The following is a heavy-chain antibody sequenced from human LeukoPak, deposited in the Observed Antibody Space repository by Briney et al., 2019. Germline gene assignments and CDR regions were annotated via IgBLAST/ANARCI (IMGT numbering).Heavy chain of an antibody. CDR3: ARDGFGTAMAGDYFDY. CDR1: GGSISSYY. J-gene: IGHJ4*02. Sequence: PSETLSLTCTVSGGSISSYYWSWIRQPPGKGLEWIGYIYYSGSTNYNPSLKSRVTISVDTSKNQFSLKLSSVTAADTAVYYCARDGFGTAMAGDYFDYWGQGTLVTVSS. V-gene: IGHV4-59*01. D-gene: IGHD5-18*01. CDR2: IYYSGST.